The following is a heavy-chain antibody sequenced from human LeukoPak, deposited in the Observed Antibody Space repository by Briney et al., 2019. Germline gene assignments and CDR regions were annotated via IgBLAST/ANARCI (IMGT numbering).Heavy chain of an antibody. CDR3: ARVGSDSSGDFDY. J-gene: IGHJ4*02. V-gene: IGHV3-7*03. CDR1: GFTFSNAW. D-gene: IGHD3-22*01. CDR2: IKQDGSEK. Sequence: TGGSLRLSCAASGFTFSNAWMSWVRQAPGKGLEWVANIKQDGSEKYYVDSVKGRFTISRDNAKNSLYLQMNSLRAEDTAVYYCARVGSDSSGDFDYWGQGTLVTVSS.